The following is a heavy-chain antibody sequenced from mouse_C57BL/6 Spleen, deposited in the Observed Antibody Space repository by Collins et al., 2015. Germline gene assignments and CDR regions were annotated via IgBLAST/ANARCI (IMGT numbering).Heavy chain of an antibody. CDR3: ARERIYYDYDGGFAY. Sequence: QVQLQQSGAELVKPGASVKISCKASGYAFSSYWMNWVKQRPGKGLEWIGQIYPGDGDTNYNGKFKGKATLTADKSSSTAYMQLSSLTSEDSAVYFCARERIYYDYDGGFAYWGQGTLVTVSA. CDR2: IYPGDGDT. V-gene: IGHV1-80*01. CDR1: GYAFSSYW. J-gene: IGHJ3*01. D-gene: IGHD2-4*01.